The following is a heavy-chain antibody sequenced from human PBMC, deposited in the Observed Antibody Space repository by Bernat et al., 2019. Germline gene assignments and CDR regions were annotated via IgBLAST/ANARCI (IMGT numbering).Heavy chain of an antibody. J-gene: IGHJ5*02. CDR2: INHSGST. CDR1: GGSFSGYY. D-gene: IGHD3-10*01. CDR3: ARGLVAKMVQGVIISALFDP. V-gene: IGHV4-34*01. Sequence: QVQLQQWGAGLLKPSETLPLTCAVYGGSFSGYYWSWIRQPPGKGLEWIGEINHSGSTNYNPSLKSRVTISVDTSKNQFSLKLSSVTAADTAVYYCARGLVAKMVQGVIISALFDPWGQGTLVTVSS.